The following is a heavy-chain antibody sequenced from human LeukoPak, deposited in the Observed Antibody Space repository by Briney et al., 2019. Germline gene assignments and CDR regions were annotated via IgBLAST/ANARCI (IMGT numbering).Heavy chain of an antibody. CDR2: VFDGETT. CDR1: GESLNYYY. Sequence: ASDTLSLTCAVYGESLNYYYWSWIRQSPEKGLEWIGEVFDGETTNYNPSLKSRVTISAVTSSNQFSLNLKSVTAADTAVYYCASGAWATRLHSWAQGTLVIVSS. CDR3: ASGAWATRLHS. D-gene: IGHD5-24*01. J-gene: IGHJ4*02. V-gene: IGHV4-34*12.